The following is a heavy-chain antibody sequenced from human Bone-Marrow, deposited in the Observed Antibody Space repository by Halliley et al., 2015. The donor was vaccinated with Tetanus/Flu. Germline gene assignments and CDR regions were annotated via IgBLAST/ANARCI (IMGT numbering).Heavy chain of an antibody. V-gene: IGHV5-51*01. J-gene: IGHJ6*02. Sequence: GLIYPSDSDTRYRPSFQGQVTISVDTSTRPAFLQWSSLRASDTAIYYCARQEGMVRNYYGMDVWGQGTTVTVS. CDR3: ARQEGMVRNYYGMDV. D-gene: IGHD2-21*01. CDR2: IYPSDSDT.